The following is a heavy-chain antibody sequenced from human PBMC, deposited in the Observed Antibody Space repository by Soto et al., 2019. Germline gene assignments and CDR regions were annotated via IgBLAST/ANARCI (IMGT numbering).Heavy chain of an antibody. CDR3: AKDQVACSSNSCPPFDF. D-gene: IGHD2-2*01. Sequence: GGSLRLSCTASGFTFSSFAMTWVRQAPGKGLEWVSAISGSGDNTYYADSVKGRFTISRDNSNNTLYLQMNSLRAEDTAVFYCAKDQVACSSNSCPPFDFWGQGTLVTVSS. CDR2: ISGSGDNT. V-gene: IGHV3-23*01. CDR1: GFTFSSFA. J-gene: IGHJ4*02.